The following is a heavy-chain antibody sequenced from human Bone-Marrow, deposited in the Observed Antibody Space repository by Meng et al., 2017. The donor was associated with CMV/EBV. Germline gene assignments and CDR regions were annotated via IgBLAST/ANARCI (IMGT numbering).Heavy chain of an antibody. Sequence: GESLKISCAASGFTFSSYSMNWVRQAPGKGLVWVSRINSDGSSTSYADSVKGRFTISRDNAKNTLYLQMNSLRAEDTAVYYCAVAVAGNWGQGTLVTVSS. V-gene: IGHV3-74*01. D-gene: IGHD6-19*01. J-gene: IGHJ4*02. CDR3: AVAVAGN. CDR2: INSDGSST. CDR1: GFTFSSYS.